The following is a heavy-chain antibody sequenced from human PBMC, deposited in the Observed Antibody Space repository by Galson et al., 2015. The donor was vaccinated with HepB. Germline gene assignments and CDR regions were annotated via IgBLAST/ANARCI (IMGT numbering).Heavy chain of an antibody. D-gene: IGHD2-2*01. CDR3: ARGGITYCSSTSCYAHYYYGMDV. CDR1: GYTFTSYA. J-gene: IGHJ6*02. V-gene: IGHV1-3*01. Sequence: SVKVSCKASGYTFTSYAMHWVRQAPGQRLEWMGWINAGNGNTKYSQKFQGRVTITRDTSASTAYMELSSLRSEDTAVYCCARGGITYCSSTSCYAHYYYGMDVWGQGTTITVSS. CDR2: INAGNGNT.